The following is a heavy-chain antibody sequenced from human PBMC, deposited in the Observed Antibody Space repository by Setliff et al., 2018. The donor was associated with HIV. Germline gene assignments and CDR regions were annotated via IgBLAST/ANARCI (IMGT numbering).Heavy chain of an antibody. J-gene: IGHJ5*01. Sequence: SVKVSCKASGGSFSSYAINWVRQAPGKGLEWMGGIMPILGSTNNAQKFQDRVTIVADKSTNTDYMEMSSLKSEDTAVYYCARQMYPESGRNWFDSWGQGTLVTVSS. CDR2: IMPILGST. CDR1: GGSFSSYA. CDR3: ARQMYPESGRNWFDS. V-gene: IGHV1-69*10. D-gene: IGHD2-8*01.